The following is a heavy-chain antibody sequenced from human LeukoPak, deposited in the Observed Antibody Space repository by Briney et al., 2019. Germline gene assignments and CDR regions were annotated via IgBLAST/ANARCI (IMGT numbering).Heavy chain of an antibody. V-gene: IGHV3-7*01. CDR2: IKQDGSEK. J-gene: IGHJ6*03. D-gene: IGHD3-3*01. Sequence: GGSLRLSCAASGFTFSSYWMSWVRQAPGKGLEWVANIKQDGSEKYYVDSVKGRFTISRDNAKNSLYLQMNSLRAEDTAVYYGASDYRSFGVVIIDYYYYYMDVWGKGTTVTVSS. CDR3: ASDYRSFGVVIIDYYYYYMDV. CDR1: GFTFSSYW.